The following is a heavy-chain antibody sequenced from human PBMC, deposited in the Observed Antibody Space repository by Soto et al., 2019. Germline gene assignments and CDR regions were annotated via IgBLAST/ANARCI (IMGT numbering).Heavy chain of an antibody. V-gene: IGHV4-31*03. J-gene: IGHJ6*02. D-gene: IGHD3-10*01. CDR2: IYYSGST. Sequence: QVQLQESGPGLVKPSQTLSLTCTVSGGSISSGGYYWSWIRQHPGKGLEWIGYIYYSGSTYYNPSLKSRVTISVDTSKNQFSLKLSSVTAADTAVYYCARGHYYGSGSYYSYYYYGMDVWGQGTTVTVSS. CDR3: ARGHYYGSGSYYSYYYYGMDV. CDR1: GGSISSGGYY.